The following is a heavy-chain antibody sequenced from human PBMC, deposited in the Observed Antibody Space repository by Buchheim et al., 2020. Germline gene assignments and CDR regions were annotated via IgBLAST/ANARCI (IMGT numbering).Heavy chain of an antibody. Sequence: EVQLVESGGGLVQPGGSLRLSCAASGFTFSSYEMNWVRQAPGKGLEWVSYISSSGSTIYYADSVKGRFTISRDNAKNSLDLQMNSLRAEDTAVYYCAKRSGFDCGGDCYLVYWGQGTL. CDR2: ISSSGSTI. CDR1: GFTFSSYE. CDR3: AKRSGFDCGGDCYLVY. V-gene: IGHV3-48*03. J-gene: IGHJ4*02. D-gene: IGHD2-21*02.